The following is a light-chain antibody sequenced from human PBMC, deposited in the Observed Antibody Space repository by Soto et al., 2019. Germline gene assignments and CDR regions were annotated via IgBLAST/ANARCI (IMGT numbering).Light chain of an antibody. J-gene: IGKJ4*01. CDR1: QSVTKS. CDR3: QQRSDWPPSRT. Sequence: EIVLTQSPATLSLSPGERATLSCRASQSVTKSLAWYQQKPGQAPRLLIFATSHRATDIPTRFSGSGSETDFTLTISSLEPEDFAVYYCQQRSDWPPSRTFGGGTKVEIK. CDR2: ATS. V-gene: IGKV3-11*01.